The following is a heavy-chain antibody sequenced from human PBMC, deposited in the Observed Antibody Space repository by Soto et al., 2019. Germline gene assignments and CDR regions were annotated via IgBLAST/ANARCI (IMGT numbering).Heavy chain of an antibody. D-gene: IGHD4-17*01. J-gene: IGHJ6*02. CDR3: ARDGPYGDYLSGGMDV. Sequence: ASVKVSCKASGYTFTGYYMHWVRQAPGQGLEWMGWINPNSGGTNYAQKFQGWVTMTRDTSISTAYMELSRLRSDDTAVYYCARDGPYGDYLSGGMDVWGQGTTVTVSS. CDR1: GYTFTGYY. CDR2: INPNSGGT. V-gene: IGHV1-2*04.